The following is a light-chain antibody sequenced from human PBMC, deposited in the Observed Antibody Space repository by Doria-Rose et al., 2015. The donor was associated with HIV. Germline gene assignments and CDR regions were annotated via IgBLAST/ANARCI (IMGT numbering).Light chain of an antibody. CDR2: DGS. J-gene: IGKJ1*01. CDR3: HQYGTSWT. Sequence: IVLTQSPGTLSLSPGERATLSCRASQSFSSTYLAWYQQKPGQAPSLLIYDGSTRATGIPDRSSASGSGTDFTLTINRLEPEDFALYYCHQYGTSWTFGQGTKVEI. V-gene: IGKV3-20*01. CDR1: QSFSSTY.